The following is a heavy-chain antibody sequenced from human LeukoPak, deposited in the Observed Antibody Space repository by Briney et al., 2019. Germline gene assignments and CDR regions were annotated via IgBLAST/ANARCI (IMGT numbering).Heavy chain of an antibody. D-gene: IGHD6-19*01. CDR3: AKDSRIAVAGTFDY. V-gene: IGHV3-23*01. CDR1: GFTFSSYA. Sequence: PEGSLTLSCAASGFTFSSYAMSWVRQAPGKGLEWVSAISGSGGSTYYADSVKGRLTISRDNSKNTLYLQMNSLRAEDTAVYYCAKDSRIAVAGTFDYWGQGTLVTVSS. CDR2: ISGSGGST. J-gene: IGHJ4*02.